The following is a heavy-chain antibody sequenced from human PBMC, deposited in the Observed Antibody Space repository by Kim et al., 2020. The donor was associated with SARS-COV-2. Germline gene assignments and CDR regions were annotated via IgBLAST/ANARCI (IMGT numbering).Heavy chain of an antibody. CDR1: GGSISSGGYY. J-gene: IGHJ4*02. CDR2: IYYSGST. Sequence: SETLSLTCTVSGGSISSGGYYWSWIRQHPGKGLEWIGYIYYSGSTYYNPSLKSRVTISVDTSKNQFSLKLSSVTAADTAVYYCARERDWGAYFDYWGQGTLVTVSS. CDR3: ARERDWGAYFDY. V-gene: IGHV4-31*03. D-gene: IGHD7-27*01.